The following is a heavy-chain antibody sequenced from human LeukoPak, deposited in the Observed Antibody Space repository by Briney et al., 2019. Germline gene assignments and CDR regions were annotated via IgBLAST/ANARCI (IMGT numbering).Heavy chain of an antibody. Sequence: SETLSLTCTGSGGSISSSSYYWGWIRQPPGKGLEWIGSIYYSGSTYYNPSLKSRVTISVDTSKNQFSLKLSSVTAADTAVYYCARHRVGATRDLDAFDIWGQGTMVTVSS. CDR3: ARHRVGATRDLDAFDI. CDR2: IYYSGST. D-gene: IGHD1-26*01. V-gene: IGHV4-39*01. J-gene: IGHJ3*02. CDR1: GGSISSSSYY.